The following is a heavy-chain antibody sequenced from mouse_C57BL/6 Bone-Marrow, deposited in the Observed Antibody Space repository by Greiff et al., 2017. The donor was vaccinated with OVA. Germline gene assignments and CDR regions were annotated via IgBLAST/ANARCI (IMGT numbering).Heavy chain of an antibody. J-gene: IGHJ2*01. Sequence: EVNVVESGGGLVKPGGSLKLSCAASGFTFSSYAMSWVRQTPEKRLEWVATISDGGSYTYYPDNVKGRFTISRDNAKKNLYLQMSHLKSEDTAMYYCARDPYGADYWGQGTTLTVSS. CDR1: GFTFSSYA. CDR2: ISDGGSYT. V-gene: IGHV5-4*01. D-gene: IGHD1-1*01. CDR3: ARDPYGADY.